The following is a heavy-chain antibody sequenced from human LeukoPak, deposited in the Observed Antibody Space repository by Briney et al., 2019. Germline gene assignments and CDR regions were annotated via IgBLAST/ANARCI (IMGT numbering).Heavy chain of an antibody. V-gene: IGHV2-70*11. D-gene: IGHD3-22*01. Sequence: SGPALVKPTQTLTLTCTFSGFSLSTSGMCVSWIRQPPGKALEWLARIDWDDDKYYSTSLKTRLTISKDTSKNQVVLTMTNMDPVDTATYYCARMSDSSGYYYYFDYWGQGTLVTVSS. J-gene: IGHJ4*02. CDR2: IDWDDDK. CDR1: GFSLSTSGMC. CDR3: ARMSDSSGYYYYFDY.